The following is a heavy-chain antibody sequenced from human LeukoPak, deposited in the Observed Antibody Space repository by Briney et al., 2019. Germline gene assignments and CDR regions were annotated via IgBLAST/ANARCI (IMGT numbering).Heavy chain of an antibody. J-gene: IGHJ4*02. CDR3: ARSGVYDILTGSDY. V-gene: IGHV1-2*02. Sequence: ASVKVSCKASGYTFTGYYIHWVRQAPGQGLEWMGWFNPHSGGTNYAQKFQGGVTMTRDTSITTAYMELSSLRSDDTAVYYCARSGVYDILTGSDYWGQGTLVTVSS. CDR1: GYTFTGYY. CDR2: FNPHSGGT. D-gene: IGHD3-9*01.